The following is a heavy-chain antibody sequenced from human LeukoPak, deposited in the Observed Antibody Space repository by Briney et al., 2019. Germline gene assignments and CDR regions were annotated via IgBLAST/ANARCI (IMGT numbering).Heavy chain of an antibody. CDR2: ISGSGGST. CDR1: GFTFSSYA. CDR3: AKDTFEQWLVPRGLY. J-gene: IGHJ4*02. V-gene: IGHV3-23*01. Sequence: GGSLRLSCAASGFTFSSYAMSWVRQAPGKGLEWVSAISGSGGSTYYADSVKGRFTISRDNSKNTVYLQMNSLRAEDTAVYYCAKDTFEQWLVPRGLYWGQGTLVTVSS. D-gene: IGHD6-19*01.